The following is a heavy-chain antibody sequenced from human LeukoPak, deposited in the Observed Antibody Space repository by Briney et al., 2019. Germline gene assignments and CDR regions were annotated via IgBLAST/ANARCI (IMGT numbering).Heavy chain of an antibody. D-gene: IGHD6-13*01. J-gene: IGHJ4*02. CDR3: AKESSGSSWYGAFDY. CDR2: ISGSGSST. CDR1: GFTFSSYA. V-gene: IGHV3-23*01. Sequence: GGSLRLSCAASGFTFSSYAMSWVRQAPGKGLEWVSAISGSGSSTYYADSVKGRFTISRDNSRHTLSLQMNSLRAEDTALYYCAKESSGSSWYGAFDYWGQGALVTVSS.